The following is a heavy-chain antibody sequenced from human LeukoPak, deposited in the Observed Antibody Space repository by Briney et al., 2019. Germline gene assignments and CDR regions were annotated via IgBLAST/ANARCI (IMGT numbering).Heavy chain of an antibody. CDR3: AKDPARDGYNS. Sequence: GGSLRLSCAASGFTFSSYNMNWVRQAPGKGLEWVSAISGSGGSTYYADSVKGRFTISRDDSKNTLYLQMNSLRAEDTAVYYCAKDPARDGYNSWGQGTLVTVSS. CDR1: GFTFSSYN. J-gene: IGHJ5*02. V-gene: IGHV3-23*01. D-gene: IGHD5-24*01. CDR2: ISGSGGST.